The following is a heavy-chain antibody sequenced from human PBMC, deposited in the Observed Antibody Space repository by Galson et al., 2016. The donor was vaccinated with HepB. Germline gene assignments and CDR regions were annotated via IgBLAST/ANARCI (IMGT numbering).Heavy chain of an antibody. V-gene: IGHV3-30-3*01. CDR1: GSTFNSYS. CDR3: ARGEIGTTLD. J-gene: IGHJ4*02. D-gene: IGHD4-23*01. CDR2: ISFDGSNR. Sequence: SLRLSCAASGSTFNSYSMNWVRQAPGKGPECVAAISFDGSNRHYADSVRGRFTISRDNPRNTLYLQMDSLTTEDTAVYYCARGEIGTTLDWGQGALVTVSS.